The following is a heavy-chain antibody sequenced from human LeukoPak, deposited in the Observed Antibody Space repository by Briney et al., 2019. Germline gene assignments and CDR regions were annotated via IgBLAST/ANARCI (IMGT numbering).Heavy chain of an antibody. Sequence: SETLSLTCTVSGGSISSGDDYWSWIRQPPGKGLEWIGYIYYSGSTYYNPSLKSRVTISVDTSKNQFSLKLSSVTAADTAVYYCARGGLDIVVVPAAQNWFDPWGQGTLVTVSS. CDR1: GGSISSGDDY. CDR3: ARGGLDIVVVPAAQNWFDP. J-gene: IGHJ5*02. V-gene: IGHV4-30-4*01. D-gene: IGHD2-2*01. CDR2: IYYSGST.